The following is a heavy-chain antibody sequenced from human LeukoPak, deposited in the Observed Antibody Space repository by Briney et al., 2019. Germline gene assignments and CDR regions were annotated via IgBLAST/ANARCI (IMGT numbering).Heavy chain of an antibody. V-gene: IGHV4-59*11. CDR1: GGSISSHY. CDR3: AGAVTYYYDSSGYYYFDY. D-gene: IGHD3-22*01. CDR2: IYYSGST. J-gene: IGHJ4*02. Sequence: SETLSLTCTVSGGSISSHYWSWIRQPPGKGLEWIGYIYYSGSTNYNPSLKSRVTISVDTSKNQFSLKLSSVTAADTAVYYCAGAVTYYYDSSGYYYFDYWGQGTLVTVSS.